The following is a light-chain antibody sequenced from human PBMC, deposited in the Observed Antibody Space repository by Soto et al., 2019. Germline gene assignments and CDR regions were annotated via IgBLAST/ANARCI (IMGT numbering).Light chain of an antibody. V-gene: IGLV1-47*02. CDR2: SQN. J-gene: IGLJ1*01. Sequence: QSVLTQPPSASGTPGQRVAISCSGSRSNIGNNHVYWYQQLPGTAPKLLIYSQNQRPAGVPARFSGSKSGTSASLAISGLRSEDEAAYYCSSYAGSNNFYVFGTGTKLTVL. CDR3: SSYAGSNNFYV. CDR1: RSNIGNNH.